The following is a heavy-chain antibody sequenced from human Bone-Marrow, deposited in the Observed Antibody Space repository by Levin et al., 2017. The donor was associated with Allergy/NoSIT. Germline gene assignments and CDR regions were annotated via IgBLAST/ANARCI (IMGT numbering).Heavy chain of an antibody. D-gene: IGHD1-26*01. CDR3: AKDLSDPSAWEGFDV. V-gene: IGHV3-23*01. J-gene: IGHJ3*01. CDR2: ITGSGSI. CDR1: GFVFSDYV. Sequence: AGGSLRLSCAASGFVFSDYVMSWVRQAPGKGLEWVSGITGSGSIYYADSVKGRFTISRDSYKNILHLEISSLTADDTAVYYCAKDLSDPSAWEGFDVWGQGTTVTVSS.